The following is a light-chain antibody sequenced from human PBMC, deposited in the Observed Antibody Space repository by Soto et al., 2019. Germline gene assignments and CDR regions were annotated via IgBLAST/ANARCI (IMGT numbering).Light chain of an antibody. CDR1: QSISNW. CDR3: QQYNTYSQT. Sequence: DIQMTQSPSTLSASVGDRVTITCRASQSISNWLAWYQQKPGKAPKLLIYKASSLEGGVPSRFIGSGSGTEFTLTITSLQPDDFATYYCQQYNTYSQTFGQGTKVDI. CDR2: KAS. J-gene: IGKJ1*01. V-gene: IGKV1-5*03.